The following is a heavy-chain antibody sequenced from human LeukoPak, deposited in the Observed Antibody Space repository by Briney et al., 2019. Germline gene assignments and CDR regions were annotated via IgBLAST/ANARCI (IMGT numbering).Heavy chain of an antibody. V-gene: IGHV3-66*02. CDR1: GFTVSSNY. D-gene: IGHD3-9*01. Sequence: GGSLRLSCAASGFTVSSNYMSWVRQAPGKGLEWVSVIYSGGSTYYADSVKGRFTISRDNSKNTLYLQMNSLRAEDTAVYYCAKPPASDWSVFDYWGQGTLVTVSS. CDR2: IYSGGST. CDR3: AKPPASDWSVFDY. J-gene: IGHJ4*02.